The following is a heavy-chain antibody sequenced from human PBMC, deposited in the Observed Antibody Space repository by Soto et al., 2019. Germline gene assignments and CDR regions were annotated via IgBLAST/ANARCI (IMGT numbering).Heavy chain of an antibody. Sequence: GGSLRLSCEASGFTFINYAMSWVRQAPGKGLEWVASISDTGGDSYYADSMDGRFTISRDDSKNTLYLQINSLRAEDTAVYYCVRDLYRSATMPCLDHWGQGTLVTVSS. J-gene: IGHJ4*02. CDR2: ISDTGGDS. V-gene: IGHV3-23*01. D-gene: IGHD1-1*01. CDR1: GFTFINYA. CDR3: VRDLYRSATMPCLDH.